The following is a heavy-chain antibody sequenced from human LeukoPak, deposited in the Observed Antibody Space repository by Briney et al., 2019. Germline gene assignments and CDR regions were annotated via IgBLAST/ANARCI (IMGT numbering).Heavy chain of an antibody. CDR3: ARDPDYDYVWGSYNWFDP. CDR1: GGSISSYY. J-gene: IGHJ5*02. V-gene: IGHV4-59*12. Sequence: SETLSLTCTVSGGSISSYYWSWIRQPPGKGLEWIGYIYYSGSTNYNPSLKSRVTISVDTSKNQFSLKLSSVTAADTAVYYCARDPDYDYVWGSYNWFDPWGQGTLVTVSS. D-gene: IGHD3-16*01. CDR2: IYYSGST.